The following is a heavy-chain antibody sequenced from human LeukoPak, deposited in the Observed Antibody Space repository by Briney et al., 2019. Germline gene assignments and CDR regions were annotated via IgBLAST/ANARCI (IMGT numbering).Heavy chain of an antibody. Sequence: SETLSLTCAVYGGSFSGYYWSWIRQPPGKGMEWIGEINHSGSTNYNPSLKSRVTISVDTSKNQFSLKLSSVTAADTAVYYCARGYCSGGSCPGVLKNYFDYWGQGTLVTVSS. V-gene: IGHV4-34*01. CDR2: INHSGST. D-gene: IGHD2-15*01. J-gene: IGHJ4*02. CDR1: GGSFSGYY. CDR3: ARGYCSGGSCPGVLKNYFDY.